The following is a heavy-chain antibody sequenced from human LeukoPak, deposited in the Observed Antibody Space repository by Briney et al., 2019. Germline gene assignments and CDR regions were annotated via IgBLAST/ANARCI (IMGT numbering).Heavy chain of an antibody. D-gene: IGHD2-2*01. J-gene: IGHJ5*02. Sequence: SVKVSCKASGGTFSSYAISWVRQAPGQGLEWMGRIIPILGIANYAQKFQGRVTITADKSTSTAYMELSSLRSEDTAVYYYARSGVPAAYNWFDPWGQGTLVTVSS. CDR1: GGTFSSYA. V-gene: IGHV1-69*04. CDR2: IIPILGIA. CDR3: ARSGVPAAYNWFDP.